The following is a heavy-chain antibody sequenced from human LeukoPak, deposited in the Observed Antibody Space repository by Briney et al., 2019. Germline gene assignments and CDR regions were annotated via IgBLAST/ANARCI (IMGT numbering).Heavy chain of an antibody. V-gene: IGHV4-59*02. Sequence: SETRSLTCSVSGGSVSAYYWSWIRQPPGEGLEYIGYMSYSGSTNCNPSVKSRVTISIDASRNQFSLKLSSVTAADTAVYYCARMINGDYLDYWGQGTLVTVSS. J-gene: IGHJ4*02. CDR1: GGSVSAYY. CDR3: ARMINGDYLDY. D-gene: IGHD3-16*01. CDR2: MSYSGST.